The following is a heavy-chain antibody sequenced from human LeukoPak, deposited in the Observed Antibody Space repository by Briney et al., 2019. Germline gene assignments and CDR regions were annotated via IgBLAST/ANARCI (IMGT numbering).Heavy chain of an antibody. D-gene: IGHD2-8*02. Sequence: GGSLRLSCAASGFTFSSYNMNWVRQAPGKGLEWVSSITSDSRYMHYADSVRGRFTISRDNSKSTLSLQMNSLRAEDTAIYYCATYRQVLLPFESWGQGTLVTVSS. CDR1: GFTFSSYN. CDR3: ATYRQVLLPFES. CDR2: ITSDSRYM. V-gene: IGHV3-21*04. J-gene: IGHJ4*02.